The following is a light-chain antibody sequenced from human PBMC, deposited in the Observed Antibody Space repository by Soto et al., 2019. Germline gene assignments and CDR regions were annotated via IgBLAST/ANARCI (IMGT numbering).Light chain of an antibody. CDR1: FSNIGSNF. CDR2: SIN. CDR3: SSWEDSLDGPV. V-gene: IGLV1-44*01. J-gene: IGLJ3*02. Sequence: QSVLTQPPSASATPGQTVTISCSGRFSNIGSNFVSWYQRLPGTAPKLLIYSINQRPSGVPDRFSGSKSGTSASLTISGLQTEDEADYFCSSWEDSLDGPVFGEGTKVTVL.